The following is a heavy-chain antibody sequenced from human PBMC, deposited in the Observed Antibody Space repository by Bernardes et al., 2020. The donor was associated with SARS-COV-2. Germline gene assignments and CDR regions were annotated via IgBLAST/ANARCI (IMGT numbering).Heavy chain of an antibody. CDR3: AREDRIMITVEGAEPRALDI. CDR2: IWYDGSRK. J-gene: IGHJ3*02. CDR1: GFTFSDYG. Sequence: GSLSLSCAASGFTFSDYGMHWVRQAPGKGLEWVGVIWYDGSRKYYGDSVQGRFTITRDNSRNTLYLEMNSLRVEDTAVYYCAREDRIMITVEGAEPRALDIWGPGTMVTVSS. D-gene: IGHD3-16*01. V-gene: IGHV3-33*01.